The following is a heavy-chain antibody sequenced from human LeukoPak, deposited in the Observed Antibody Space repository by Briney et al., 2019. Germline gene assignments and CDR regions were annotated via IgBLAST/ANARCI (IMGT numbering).Heavy chain of an antibody. CDR3: ASDPINDAFDI. V-gene: IGHV4-59*08. J-gene: IGHJ3*02. CDR2: IYYSGST. D-gene: IGHD5-12*01. Sequence: SETLSLTCTVSGGSISSYYWSWIRQPPGKGLEWIGYIYYSGSTNYNPSLKSRVTVSLDTSKNQFSLKLSSVTAADTAVYYCASDPINDAFDIWGQGTMVTVSS. CDR1: GGSISSYY.